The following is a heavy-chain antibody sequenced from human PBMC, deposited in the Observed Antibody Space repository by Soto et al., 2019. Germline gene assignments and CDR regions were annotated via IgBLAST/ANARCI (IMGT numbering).Heavy chain of an antibody. CDR2: ISSSGSTA. V-gene: IGHV3-48*03. J-gene: IGHJ4*02. Sequence: GSLRLSCAASGFTFSRFELHWVLQAPGKGLEWISYISSSGSTAYYASSVEGRFTISRDNANNSVYLQMDSLRAEDTALYYCTRAAWFPYLSFYWGQGALVTVSS. D-gene: IGHD3-10*01. CDR1: GFTFSRFE. CDR3: TRAAWFPYLSFY.